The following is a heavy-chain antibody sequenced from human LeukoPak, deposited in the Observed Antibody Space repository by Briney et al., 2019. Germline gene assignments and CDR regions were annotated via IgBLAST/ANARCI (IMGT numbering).Heavy chain of an antibody. V-gene: IGHV4-59*08. CDR3: ARSRRGYSYGQTFDY. J-gene: IGHJ4*02. D-gene: IGHD5-18*01. Sequence: PSETLSLTCTVSGGSISSYYWSWIRQPPGKGLEWIGYICYSGSTNYNPSLKSRVTISVDTSKNHFSLKLSSVTAADTAVYYCARSRRGYSYGQTFDYWGQGTLVTVSS. CDR1: GGSISSYY. CDR2: ICYSGST.